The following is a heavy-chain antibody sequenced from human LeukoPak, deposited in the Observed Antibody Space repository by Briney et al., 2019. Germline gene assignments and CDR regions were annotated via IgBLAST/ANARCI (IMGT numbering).Heavy chain of an antibody. CDR1: GGTFSNYA. V-gene: IGHV7-4-1*02. D-gene: IGHD3-10*01. CDR2: INTNTGNP. CDR3: AREGLNGSSATWFDP. J-gene: IGHJ5*02. Sequence: GASVKVSCKASGGTFSNYAISWVRQAPGQGLEWMGWINTNTGNPTYAQGFTGRFVFSLDTSVSTAYLQISSLKAEDTAVYYCAREGLNGSSATWFDPWGQGTLVTVSS.